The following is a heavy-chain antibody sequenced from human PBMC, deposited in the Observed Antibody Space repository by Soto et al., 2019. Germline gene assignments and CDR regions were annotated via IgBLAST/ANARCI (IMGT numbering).Heavy chain of an antibody. V-gene: IGHV1-18*01. CDR2: ISAYNGNT. J-gene: IGHJ6*02. D-gene: IGHD4-17*01. CDR3: ARDVPPTLPTNNGMDV. CDR1: GYAFTSYD. Sequence: QVQLVQSGAEVKKPGASVKVSCKASGYAFTSYDISWVRQAPGKGLEWMGWISAYNGNTNYAQKFQGRATMTTDTSTSTAYMELRSLRSDDTAVYYCARDVPPTLPTNNGMDVWGQGTTVTVSS.